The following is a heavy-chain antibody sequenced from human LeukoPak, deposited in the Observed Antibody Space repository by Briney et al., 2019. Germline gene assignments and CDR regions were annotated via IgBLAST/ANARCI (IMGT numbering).Heavy chain of an antibody. CDR1: GGSISSYY. CDR2: IDYSGST. J-gene: IGHJ4*02. CDR3: AREGKLTGYFGGLGFNY. D-gene: IGHD6-19*01. V-gene: IGHV4-59*01. Sequence: SETLSLTCTVSGGSISSYYWSWIRQPPGKGLERIGNIDYSGSTIYNPALKSRVTMSVDTSKNQFSLNLTSVTAADTAVYYCAREGKLTGYFGGLGFNYWGQGILVTVSS.